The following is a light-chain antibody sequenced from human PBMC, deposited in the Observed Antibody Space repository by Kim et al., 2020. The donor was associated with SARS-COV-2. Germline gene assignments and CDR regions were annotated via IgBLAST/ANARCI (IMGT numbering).Light chain of an antibody. Sequence: SSELTQDPAVSVALGQTVRITCQGDCLRTYYAAWYQQKPRQAPVLVIYGRNNRPSGIPDRFPGSAAGNTASLTISGAQAEDEADFYCQSRDSGGNVVFGGGTQLTVL. CDR3: QSRDSGGNVV. J-gene: IGLJ2*01. CDR2: GRN. V-gene: IGLV3-19*01. CDR1: CLRTYY.